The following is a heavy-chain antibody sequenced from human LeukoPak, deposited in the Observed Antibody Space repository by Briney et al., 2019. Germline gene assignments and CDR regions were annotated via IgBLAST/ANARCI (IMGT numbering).Heavy chain of an antibody. CDR2: ISGSGGST. V-gene: IGHV3-23*01. D-gene: IGHD6-13*01. CDR3: AKIQQYSRIAAAGDY. J-gene: IGHJ4*02. Sequence: PGGSLRLSCAASGFTFSSYAMSWVRQAPGKGLEWVSAISGSGGSTYYADSVKGRFTISRDNSKNTLYLQMNSLRAEDTAVYYCAKIQQYSRIAAAGDYWGQGTLVTVSS. CDR1: GFTFSSYA.